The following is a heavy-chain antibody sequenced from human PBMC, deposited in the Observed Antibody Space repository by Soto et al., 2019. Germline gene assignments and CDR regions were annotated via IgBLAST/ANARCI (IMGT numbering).Heavy chain of an antibody. D-gene: IGHD6-25*01. J-gene: IGHJ4*02. CDR1: GFTVSSNY. CDR3: ARALGMAAVELYFDY. CDR2: IYSGGST. V-gene: IGHV3-66*01. Sequence: EVQLVESGGGLVQPGGSLRLSCAASGFTVSSNYMSWVRQAPGKGLEWVSVIYSGGSTYYADSVKGGFTISRDNSKNTLYLQMNSLRAEDTAVYYCARALGMAAVELYFDYWGQGTLVTVSS.